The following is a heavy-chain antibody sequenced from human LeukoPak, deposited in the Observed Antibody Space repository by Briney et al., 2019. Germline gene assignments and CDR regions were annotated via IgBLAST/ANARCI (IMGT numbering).Heavy chain of an antibody. V-gene: IGHV3-21*01. D-gene: IGHD3-22*01. J-gene: IGHJ4*02. CDR3: ARHVVAVGFDY. Sequence: GGSLRLSCAASGFTFDDYAMHWVRQAPGKGLEWVSSITSSGSYIYYADSVMGRFTISRDNTNNSLYLQMNSLRAEDTAVYYCARHVVAVGFDYWGQGTLVTVSS. CDR1: GFTFDDYA. CDR2: ITSSGSYI.